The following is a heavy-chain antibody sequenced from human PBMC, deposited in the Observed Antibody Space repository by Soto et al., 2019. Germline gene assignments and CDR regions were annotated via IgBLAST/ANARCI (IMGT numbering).Heavy chain of an antibody. CDR3: ARGSGGYVSAFDI. CDR1: GFTFDDYA. CDR2: ISWNSGSI. Sequence: EVQLVESGGGLVQPGRSLRLSCAASGFTFDDYAMHWVRQAPGKGLEWVSGISWNSGSIGYADSVKGRFTISRDNAKNSLYLPMNSLRAEDTALYYCARGSGGYVSAFDIWGQGTIVTVSS. J-gene: IGHJ3*02. V-gene: IGHV3-9*01. D-gene: IGHD5-12*01.